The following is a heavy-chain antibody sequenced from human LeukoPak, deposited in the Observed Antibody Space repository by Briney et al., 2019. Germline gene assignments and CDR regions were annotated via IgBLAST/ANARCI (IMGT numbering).Heavy chain of an antibody. D-gene: IGHD4-17*01. Sequence: GASVKVSCKASGGTFISYAISWVRQAPGQGLEWMGRIIPIFGTANYAQKLQGRVTITADKSTSTAYMDLSSLRSEDTHVYYCAREKVTTQRGSYMDVWGKGTTVTVSS. V-gene: IGHV1-69*06. CDR1: GGTFISYA. CDR3: AREKVTTQRGSYMDV. CDR2: IIPIFGTA. J-gene: IGHJ6*03.